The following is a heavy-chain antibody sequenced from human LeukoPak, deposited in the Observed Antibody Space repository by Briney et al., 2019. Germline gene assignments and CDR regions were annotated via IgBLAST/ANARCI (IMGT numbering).Heavy chain of an antibody. Sequence: GGSLRLSCAASGFTFSSYAMSWVRQAPGKVLEWGSVIYSGGSTYYADSVKGRFTISRDNSKNTLYLQMNSLRAEDTAVYYCARAGDFWSGYWNWGQGTLVTVSS. J-gene: IGHJ4*02. D-gene: IGHD3-3*01. V-gene: IGHV3-53*01. CDR3: ARAGDFWSGYWN. CDR1: GFTFSSYA. CDR2: IYSGGST.